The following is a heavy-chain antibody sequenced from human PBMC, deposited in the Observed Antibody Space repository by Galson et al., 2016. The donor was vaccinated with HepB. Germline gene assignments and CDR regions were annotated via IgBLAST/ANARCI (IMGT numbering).Heavy chain of an antibody. CDR1: GYDFSTYW. J-gene: IGHJ4*02. CDR2: IYPGDSDT. CDR3: ARLPGFDYVDS. V-gene: IGHV5-51*01. Sequence: SGAEVKKPGESLKISCKAFGYDFSTYWIGWVRQMPGKALECMGIIYPGDSDTRYRPCFEGQVTMSVEKTNSIAYLQWSGLQASDTAIYYCARLPGFDYVDSWGQGTLVTVSS. D-gene: IGHD5-12*01.